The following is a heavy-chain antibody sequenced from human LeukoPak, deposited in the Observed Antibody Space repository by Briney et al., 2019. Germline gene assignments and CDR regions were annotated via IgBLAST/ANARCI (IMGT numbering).Heavy chain of an antibody. Sequence: GGSLRLSCVASGFTFSTYGIHWVRQAPGKGLEWVAFIRSDGSNKYYADSVKGRFTISRDNSKNTLYLQTNSLRAEDTAVYYCAKGGYDQKGYFDLWGRGTLVTVSS. V-gene: IGHV3-30*02. CDR3: AKGGYDQKGYFDL. CDR1: GFTFSTYG. CDR2: IRSDGSNK. J-gene: IGHJ2*01. D-gene: IGHD2-2*01.